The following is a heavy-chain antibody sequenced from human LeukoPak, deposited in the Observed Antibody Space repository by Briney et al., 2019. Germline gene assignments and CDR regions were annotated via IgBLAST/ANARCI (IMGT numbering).Heavy chain of an antibody. J-gene: IGHJ5*02. CDR2: VKSKTDVGTT. D-gene: IGHD2-2*01. V-gene: IGHV3-15*01. Sequence: GGSLRLPCAACGLTFTNAWMTWVPQARGKALEWVGRVKSKTDVGTTDYAAPVKGRFTISRDDSKNTLYLQMNSLRAEDTAVYYCARGYCPDTSCYPNWFDPWGQGTLVTVSS. CDR1: GLTFTNAW. CDR3: ARGYCPDTSCYPNWFDP.